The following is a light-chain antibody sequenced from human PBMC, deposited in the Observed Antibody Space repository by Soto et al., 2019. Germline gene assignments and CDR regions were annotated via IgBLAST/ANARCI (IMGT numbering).Light chain of an antibody. Sequence: QSALTQPASVSGSPGQSITISSTGTSSDVGGYNYVSWYQQHPGKAPKLMIYEVSNRLSGVSNRFSGSKSGKTASLTISGLQADDEADYYCISYRSSSTLVVFGGGTKLTVL. CDR1: SSDVGGYNY. CDR3: ISYRSSSTLVV. V-gene: IGLV2-14*01. CDR2: EVS. J-gene: IGLJ2*01.